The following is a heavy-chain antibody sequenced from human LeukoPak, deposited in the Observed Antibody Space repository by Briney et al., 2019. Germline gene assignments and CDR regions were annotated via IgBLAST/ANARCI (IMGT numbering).Heavy chain of an antibody. D-gene: IGHD2-15*01. CDR1: GYTFTSYA. CDR2: INAGNGNT. J-gene: IGHJ3*02. V-gene: IGHV1-3*01. CDR3: ARDHVGCSGGSCYTPDAFDI. Sequence: GASVKVSCKASGYTFTSYAMHWVRQAPGQRLEWMGWINAGNGNTKYSQKFQGRVTITRDTSASTAYMELSSLRSEDTAVYYCARDHVGCSGGSCYTPDAFDIWGQGTMVTVSS.